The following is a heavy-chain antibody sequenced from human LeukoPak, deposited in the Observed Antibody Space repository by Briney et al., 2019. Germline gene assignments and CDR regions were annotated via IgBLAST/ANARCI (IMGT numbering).Heavy chain of an antibody. CDR2: ISSSSSTI. CDR1: GFTFSSYS. CDR3: ARDRAHYYDSSGYYGDFDY. V-gene: IGHV3-48*01. D-gene: IGHD3-22*01. Sequence: GGSLRVSCAASGFTFSSYSMNWVRQAPGKGLEWVSYISSSSSTIYYADSVKGRFTISRDNAKNSLYLQMNSLRAEDTAVYYCARDRAHYYDSSGYYGDFDYWGQGTLVTVSS. J-gene: IGHJ4*02.